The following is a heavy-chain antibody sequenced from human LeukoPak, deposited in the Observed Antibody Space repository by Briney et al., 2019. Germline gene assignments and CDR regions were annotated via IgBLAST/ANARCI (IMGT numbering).Heavy chain of an antibody. CDR1: GGSFSGYY. D-gene: IGHD3-22*01. V-gene: IGHV4-34*01. Sequence: SETLSPTCAVYGGSFSGYYWSWIRQPPGKGLEWIGEINHSGSTNYNPSLKSRVTISVDTSKNQFSLKLSSVTAADTAVYYCARAGIYYYDPRGFDPWGQGTLVTVSS. CDR2: INHSGST. CDR3: ARAGIYYYDPRGFDP. J-gene: IGHJ5*02.